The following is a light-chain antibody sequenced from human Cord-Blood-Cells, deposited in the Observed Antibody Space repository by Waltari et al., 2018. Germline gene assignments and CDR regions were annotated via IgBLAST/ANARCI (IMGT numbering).Light chain of an antibody. CDR2: KAS. CDR1: QSISSW. V-gene: IGKV1-5*03. Sequence: DIQMTQSPYTLSASVGDRVTITCRASQSISSWFAWYQQKPGKAPKLLTYKASSLESGVPSRFSGSGSGTEFTLTISSLQPDDFATYYCQQYNSYWTFGQGTKVEIK. CDR3: QQYNSYWT. J-gene: IGKJ1*01.